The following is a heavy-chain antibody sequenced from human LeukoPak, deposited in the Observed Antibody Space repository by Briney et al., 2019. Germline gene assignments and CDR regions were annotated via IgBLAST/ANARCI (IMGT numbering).Heavy chain of an antibody. CDR3: ARHRDTAMFDY. J-gene: IGHJ4*02. D-gene: IGHD5-18*01. Sequence: PSETLSLTCAVSGYSISSGYYWGWIRQPPGKGLEWIGSIYHSGSTYYNPSLKSRATMSVDTSKNQFSLKLSSVTAADTAVYYCARHRDTAMFDYWGQGTLVTVSS. V-gene: IGHV4-38-2*01. CDR1: GYSISSGYY. CDR2: IYHSGST.